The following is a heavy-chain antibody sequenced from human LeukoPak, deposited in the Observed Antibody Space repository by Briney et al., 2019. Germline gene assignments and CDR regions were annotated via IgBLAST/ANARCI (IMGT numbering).Heavy chain of an antibody. CDR3: ARDFSDWMGAFDI. CDR1: SYY. Sequence: SYYWSWIRQPPGKGLEWIGYIYYSGSTTYNPSLKSRVTISVDTSKNQFSLKLSSVTAADTAVYYCARDFSDWMGAFDIWGQGTMVTVSS. CDR2: IYYSGST. D-gene: IGHD1-26*01. J-gene: IGHJ3*02. V-gene: IGHV4-59*01.